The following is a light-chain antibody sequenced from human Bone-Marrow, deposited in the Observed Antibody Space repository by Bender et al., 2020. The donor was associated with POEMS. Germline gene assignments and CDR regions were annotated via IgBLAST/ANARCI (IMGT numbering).Light chain of an antibody. CDR3: CSYAGGYIRV. CDR1: SSDVGSYNL. CDR2: EVN. J-gene: IGLJ3*02. V-gene: IGLV2-23*02. Sequence: QSALTQPASVSGSPGQSITISCTGTSSDVGSYNLVSWYQQHPGKAPKVVISEVNKRPSGVSNRFSASNSGNTASLTISGLQAEDEADYYCCSYAGGYIRVFGGGTKVTVL.